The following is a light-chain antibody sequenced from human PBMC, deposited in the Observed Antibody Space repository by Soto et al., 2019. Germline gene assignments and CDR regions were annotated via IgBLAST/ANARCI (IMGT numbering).Light chain of an antibody. Sequence: QSALTQPPSVSGAPGQRVTISCTGSSSNIGAGHDVHWYQQLPGTAPKLLIYGNGNRPSGVPDRFSGSKSGTSASLAITGLQADDEADYYCKSYDSSLSGSEVFGTGTKVTV. CDR2: GNG. J-gene: IGLJ1*01. V-gene: IGLV1-40*01. CDR3: KSYDSSLSGSEV. CDR1: SSNIGAGHD.